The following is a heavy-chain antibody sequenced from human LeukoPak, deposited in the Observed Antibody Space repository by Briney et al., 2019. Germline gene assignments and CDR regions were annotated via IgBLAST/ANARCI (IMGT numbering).Heavy chain of an antibody. CDR2: ISTSGSSI. J-gene: IGHJ3*02. V-gene: IGHV3-48*02. CDR1: GFTFSSYS. Sequence: GGSLRLSCAASGFTFSSYSMNWVRQAPGKGLEWVSYISTSGSSIYYADSVKGRFTISRDNAKNSLYLQMNSLRDEDTAVYFCARDRSYAFDIWGQGTMVTVSS. CDR3: ARDRSYAFDI.